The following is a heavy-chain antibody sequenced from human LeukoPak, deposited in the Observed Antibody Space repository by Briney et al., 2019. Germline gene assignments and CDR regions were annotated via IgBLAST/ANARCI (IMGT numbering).Heavy chain of an antibody. CDR1: GGSISSSSYN. J-gene: IGHJ2*01. Sequence: PSETLSLTCTVSGGSISSSSYNWGWISHPPGKGLEWIGTIYYGGSTYYNPSLKTRVTISVDTSKNQFSLKLSSVTAADTAVYYCARQHAPDSGSNYSFVLWGRGTQVTVSS. V-gene: IGHV4-39*01. CDR2: IYYGGST. CDR3: ARQHAPDSGSNYSFVL. D-gene: IGHD1-26*01.